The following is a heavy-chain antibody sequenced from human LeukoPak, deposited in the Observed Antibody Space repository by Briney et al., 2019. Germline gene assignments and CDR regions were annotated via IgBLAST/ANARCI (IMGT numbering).Heavy chain of an antibody. V-gene: IGHV4-30-2*01. J-gene: IGHJ6*02. CDR1: GGSISSGGYS. D-gene: IGHD2-2*01. CDR3: AKDRVVVPAYYYGIDV. Sequence: KPSQTLSLTCAVSGGSISSGGYSWSWIRQPPGKGLEWIGYIYHSGSTYYNPSLKSRVTISVDRSKNQFSLKLSSVTAADTAVYYCAKDRVVVPAYYYGIDVWGQGTTVTVSS. CDR2: IYHSGST.